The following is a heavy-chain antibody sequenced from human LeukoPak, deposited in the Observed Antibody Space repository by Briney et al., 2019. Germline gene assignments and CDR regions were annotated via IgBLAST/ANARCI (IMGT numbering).Heavy chain of an antibody. J-gene: IGHJ6*03. Sequence: GGSLRLSCAASGFTFSSYAMHWVRQAPGKGLEYVSAISSNGGSTYYANSVKGRFTISRDNSKNTPYLQMGSLRAEDMAVYYCARVFHSYGYSYYMDVWGKGTTVTISS. D-gene: IGHD5-18*01. V-gene: IGHV3-64*01. CDR3: ARVFHSYGYSYYMDV. CDR2: ISSNGGST. CDR1: GFTFSSYA.